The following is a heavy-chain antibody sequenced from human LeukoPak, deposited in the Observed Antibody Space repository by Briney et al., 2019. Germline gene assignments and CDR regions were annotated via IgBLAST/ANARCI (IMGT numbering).Heavy chain of an antibody. V-gene: IGHV3-48*01. CDR2: ISSSSSTI. CDR1: GFTFSSYS. J-gene: IGHJ4*02. D-gene: IGHD6-19*01. CDR3: ARDLLAVAGT. Sequence: GGSLRLSCAASGFTFSSYSMNWVRQAPGKGLEWVLYISSSSSTIYYADSVKGRFTISRDNAENSLYLQMNSLRAEDTAVYYCARDLLAVAGTGGQGTLVTVSS.